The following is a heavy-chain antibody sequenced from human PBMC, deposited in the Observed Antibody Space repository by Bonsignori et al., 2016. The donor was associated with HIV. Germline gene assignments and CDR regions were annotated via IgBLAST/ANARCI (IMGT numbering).Heavy chain of an antibody. CDR3: ATALPVTARAEYFQH. CDR2: VDPEDGET. J-gene: IGHJ1*01. Sequence: WVRQAPGQGLEWMGLVDPEDGETIYAEKFQGRVTITADTSTDTAYMELSSLRSEDTAVYYCATALPVTARAEYFQHWGQGTLVTVSS. V-gene: IGHV1-69-2*01. D-gene: IGHD4-17*01.